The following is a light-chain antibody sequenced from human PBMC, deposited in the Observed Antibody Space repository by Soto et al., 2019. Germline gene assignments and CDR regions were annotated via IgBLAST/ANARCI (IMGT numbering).Light chain of an antibody. CDR2: GAS. Sequence: EIVMTQSPATLSVSPGERATLSCRASQSVSSNLAWYQQKPGQAPRLLIYGASTSATGIPARFSGSGSGTEFTLTISSLQSEDFAVYYCQQYNNPLTFGGGTKV. CDR3: QQYNNPLT. V-gene: IGKV3-15*01. J-gene: IGKJ4*01. CDR1: QSVSSN.